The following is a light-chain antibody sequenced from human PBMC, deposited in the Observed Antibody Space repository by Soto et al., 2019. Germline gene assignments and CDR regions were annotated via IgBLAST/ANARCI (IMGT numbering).Light chain of an antibody. CDR1: QSVSSY. J-gene: IGKJ4*01. CDR2: DAS. CDR3: QQRTSWPLT. Sequence: EIVLTQSPGTLSLSPGERATLSCRASQSVSSYLAWYQQKPGQAPRLLIYDASNRATGIPARFSGSGSGTDFTLNISSLEPEDFAVYYCQQRTSWPLTFGGGTKVDIK. V-gene: IGKV3-11*01.